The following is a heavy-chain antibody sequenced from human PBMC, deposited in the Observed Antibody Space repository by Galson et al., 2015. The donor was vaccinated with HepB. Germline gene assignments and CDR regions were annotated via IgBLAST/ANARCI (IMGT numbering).Heavy chain of an antibody. CDR3: ANAVGQNYDSIYFDY. CDR1: GFIFSNYA. Sequence: SLRLSCAASGFIFSNYAISWVRQAPGKGLEWVSTISSRGDSTYYADSVKGRFAVSRDNSKNTLYLQMNSLRAEDTAVYYCANAVGQNYDSIYFDYWGRGTLVTVSS. J-gene: IGHJ4*02. CDR2: ISSRGDST. D-gene: IGHD3-3*01. V-gene: IGHV3-23*01.